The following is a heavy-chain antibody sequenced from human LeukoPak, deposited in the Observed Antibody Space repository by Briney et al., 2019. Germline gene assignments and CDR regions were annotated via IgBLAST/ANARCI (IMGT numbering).Heavy chain of an antibody. D-gene: IGHD1/OR15-1a*01. CDR3: ARDSGSPLANKLDY. CDR1: GGSISSSSYY. V-gene: IGHV4-39*07. J-gene: IGHJ4*02. Sequence: SETLSLTCTVSGGSISSSSYYWGWIRQPPGKGLEWIGEIYHSGSTNYNPSLKSRVTISVDKSKNQFSLKLSSVTAADTAVYYCARDSGSPLANKLDYWGQGTLVTVSS. CDR2: IYHSGST.